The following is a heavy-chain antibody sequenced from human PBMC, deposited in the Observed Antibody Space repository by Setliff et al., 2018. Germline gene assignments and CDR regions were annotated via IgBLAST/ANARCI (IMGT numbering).Heavy chain of an antibody. CDR3: ARRDEYLQFREFFDF. D-gene: IGHD3-10*01. CDR1: GVSISDGHF. Sequence: PSETLSLTCAVSGVSISDGHFWGWIRQPPGKGLEWIGSIDRTGNRYYNSPLRSRVTLSIDMSRNVFSLELRSMTAADTAMYYCARRDEYLQFREFFDFWGQGILVTVS. V-gene: IGHV4-38-2*01. CDR2: IDRTGNR. J-gene: IGHJ4*02.